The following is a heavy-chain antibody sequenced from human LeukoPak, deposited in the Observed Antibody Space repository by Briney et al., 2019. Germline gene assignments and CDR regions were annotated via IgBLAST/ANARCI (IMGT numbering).Heavy chain of an antibody. J-gene: IGHJ4*02. D-gene: IGHD6-19*01. CDR2: IDTHIGNT. Sequence: GASAKVSCKASGYTFAQYGISWVRQAPGQGLEWMGWIDTHIGNTNYAQKFQGRVAMTADTSTTTASMELRSLRSDDTAVYYCARRGRPIEYTSGWYGDFDYWGQGTLVTVSS. CDR3: ARRGRPIEYTSGWYGDFDY. CDR1: GYTFAQYG. V-gene: IGHV1-18*01.